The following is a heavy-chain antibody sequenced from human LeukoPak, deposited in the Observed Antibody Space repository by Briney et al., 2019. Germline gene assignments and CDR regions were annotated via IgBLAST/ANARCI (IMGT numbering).Heavy chain of an antibody. CDR3: AKDGDCSGGSCYDY. CDR2: IYSGGST. V-gene: IGHV3-53*01. D-gene: IGHD2-15*01. J-gene: IGHJ4*02. CDR1: GFTVSSNY. Sequence: TGGSLRLSCAASGFTVSSNYMSWVRQAPGKGLEWVSVIYSGGSTYYADSVKGRFTISRDNSKNTLYLQMNSLRAEDTAVYYCAKDGDCSGGSCYDYWGQGTLVTVSS.